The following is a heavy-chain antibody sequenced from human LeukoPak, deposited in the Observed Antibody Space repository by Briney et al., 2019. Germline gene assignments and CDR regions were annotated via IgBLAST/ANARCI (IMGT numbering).Heavy chain of an antibody. CDR1: GFTFSSYW. D-gene: IGHD5-24*01. CDR2: ITQDGSEK. CDR3: ARRDGYNRAGTWFDP. Sequence: GGSLRLSCAASGFTFSSYWMSWVRQAPGKGLEWVANITQDGSEKYYVDSVKGRFTISRDNAKNSLYLQMNSLRAEDTAVYYCARRDGYNRAGTWFDPWGQGTLATVSS. V-gene: IGHV3-7*01. J-gene: IGHJ5*02.